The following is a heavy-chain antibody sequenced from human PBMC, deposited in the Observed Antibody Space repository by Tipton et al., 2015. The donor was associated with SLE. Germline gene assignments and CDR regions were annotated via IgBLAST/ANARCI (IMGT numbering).Heavy chain of an antibody. CDR3: ARGNYASESYYRLYMDV. V-gene: IGHV4-39*07. CDR2: VYYSGTT. Sequence: TLSLTCIVSGDSISSSSYYWGWIRQPPGKGLEWVGTVYYSGTTYYNPSLKSRVTISVDTSKNQFSLKLSSVTAADTAVYYCARGNYASESYYRLYMDVWGKGTTVTVSS. CDR1: GDSISSSSYY. J-gene: IGHJ6*03. D-gene: IGHD3-10*01.